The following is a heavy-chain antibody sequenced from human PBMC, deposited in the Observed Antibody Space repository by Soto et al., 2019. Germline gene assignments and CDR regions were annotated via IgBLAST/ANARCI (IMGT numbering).Heavy chain of an antibody. Sequence: WGSLRLSCAGSGFTFGDSYMSWIRQAPGKGLEWLSYISPGSRYPAYGDSVKGRFTISRDNAKISLYLQMMSLTAEDTAIYYCVRGGGRGLFHXWCQGTLDTVSX. CDR2: ISPGSRYP. J-gene: IGHJ4*02. D-gene: IGHD2-15*01. CDR3: VRGGGRGLFHX. CDR1: GFTFGDSY. V-gene: IGHV3-11*06.